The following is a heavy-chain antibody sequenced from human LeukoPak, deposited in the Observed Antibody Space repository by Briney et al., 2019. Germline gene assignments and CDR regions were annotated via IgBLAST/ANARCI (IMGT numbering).Heavy chain of an antibody. V-gene: IGHV4-38-2*02. D-gene: IGHD2-2*01. CDR2: IYHSGST. Sequence: SETLSLTCTVSGYSISSGYYWGWIRQPPGKGLEWIGSIYHSGSTYYNPSLKSRVTISVDTSKNQFSLKLSSVTAADTAMYYCARSGVVPAAIYYWGQGTLVTVSS. J-gene: IGHJ4*02. CDR3: ARSGVVPAAIYY. CDR1: GYSISSGYY.